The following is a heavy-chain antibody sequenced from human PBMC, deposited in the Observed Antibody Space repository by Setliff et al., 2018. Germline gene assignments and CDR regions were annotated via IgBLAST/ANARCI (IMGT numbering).Heavy chain of an antibody. J-gene: IGHJ4*01. Sequence: PSETLSLTCSVSVDLILDHWWTWIRQPAGKGLEWIGQVYSDGNTKYNPSLSNRVTISVDRSSNQFSLELYSVNAADTAVYYCARAREGGFLEWAPFDFWGRGMQVTVSS. D-gene: IGHD3-3*01. CDR1: VDLILDHW. V-gene: IGHV4-4*07. CDR2: VYSDGNT. CDR3: ARAREGGFLEWAPFDF.